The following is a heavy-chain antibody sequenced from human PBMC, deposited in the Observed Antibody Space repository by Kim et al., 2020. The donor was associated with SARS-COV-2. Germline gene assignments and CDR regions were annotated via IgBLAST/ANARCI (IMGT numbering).Heavy chain of an antibody. Sequence: YAQKLQGRVTMTTDTSTSTAYMELRSLRSDDTAVYYCAREEGFKRNWFDPWGQGTLVTVSS. J-gene: IGHJ5*02. CDR3: AREEGFKRNWFDP. V-gene: IGHV1-18*01. D-gene: IGHD2-15*01.